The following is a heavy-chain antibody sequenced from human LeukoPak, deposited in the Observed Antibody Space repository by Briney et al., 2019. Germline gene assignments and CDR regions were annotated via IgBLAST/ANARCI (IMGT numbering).Heavy chain of an antibody. Sequence: GGSLRLSCAPSGFTFSSYWMSWVRQAPGKGLKWVANIKQDGSEKYYVDSVKGRFTISRDNAKNSLYLQMNSLRADDTAVYYCARKAYGLDVWGKGTTVTVSS. CDR1: GFTFSSYW. V-gene: IGHV3-7*03. J-gene: IGHJ6*04. CDR3: ARKAYGLDV. CDR2: IKQDGSEK.